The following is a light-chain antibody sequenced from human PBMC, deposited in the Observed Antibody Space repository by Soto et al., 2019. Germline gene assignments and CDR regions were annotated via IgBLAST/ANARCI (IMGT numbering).Light chain of an antibody. CDR3: SSYEGSNNLGV. J-gene: IGLJ2*01. CDR1: SSDVGGYNY. CDR2: EVS. Sequence: QSALTQPPSASGSPGQSVTISCTGTSSDVGGYNYVSWYQQHPGKAPKLMIYEVSKRPSGVPDRFSGSKSGNTASLTVSGLQAEDEADDCCSSYEGSNNLGVFGGGTKLTVL. V-gene: IGLV2-8*01.